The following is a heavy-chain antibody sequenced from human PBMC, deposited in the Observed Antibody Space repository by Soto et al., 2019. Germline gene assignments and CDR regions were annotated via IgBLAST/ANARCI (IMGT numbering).Heavy chain of an antibody. Sequence: RRLSCAASGFTFSSYAMSWVRQAPGKGLEWVSAISGSGGSTYYADSVKGRFTISRDNSKNTLYLQMNSLRAEDTAVYYCAKGPVLLWFGEPSPFDYWGQGTLVTVSS. CDR3: AKGPVLLWFGEPSPFDY. CDR1: GFTFSSYA. CDR2: ISGSGGST. V-gene: IGHV3-23*01. J-gene: IGHJ4*02. D-gene: IGHD3-10*01.